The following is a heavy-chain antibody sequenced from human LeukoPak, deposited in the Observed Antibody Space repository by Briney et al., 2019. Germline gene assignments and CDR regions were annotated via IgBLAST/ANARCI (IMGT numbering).Heavy chain of an antibody. Sequence: PGGSLRLSCAASGFSFSRYGMKWVRQAPGKGLEWVAVIWYDGSNKYYADSVKGRFTISRDNSKNTLYLQMNSLRAEDTAVYYCARGPLWFGESAFDYWGQGTLVTVSS. CDR2: IWYDGSNK. D-gene: IGHD3-10*01. CDR1: GFSFSRYG. CDR3: ARGPLWFGESAFDY. J-gene: IGHJ4*02. V-gene: IGHV3-33*08.